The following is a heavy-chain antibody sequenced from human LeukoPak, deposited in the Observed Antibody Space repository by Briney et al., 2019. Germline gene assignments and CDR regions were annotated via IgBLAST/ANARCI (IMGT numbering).Heavy chain of an antibody. J-gene: IGHJ4*02. Sequence: ASVKVSCKASGYSFTGYYIHWVRQAPGQGLEWMGWINPYSGDTDSAQKFQGRVAVTRDTSITTAYMDLSRLTSDDTAVYYCVRANGGGAYYPFDYWGQGALVTVSS. CDR2: INPYSGDT. CDR3: VRANGGGAYYPFDY. D-gene: IGHD4-17*01. V-gene: IGHV1-2*02. CDR1: GYSFTGYY.